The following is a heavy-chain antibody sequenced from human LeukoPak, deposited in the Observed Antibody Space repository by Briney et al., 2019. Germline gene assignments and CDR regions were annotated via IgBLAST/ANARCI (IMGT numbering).Heavy chain of an antibody. CDR1: GYTLTELS. CDR3: ANSEPDYYYYMDV. J-gene: IGHJ6*03. D-gene: IGHD1-14*01. CDR2: VDPEDGET. V-gene: IGHV1-24*01. Sequence: ASVKVSCKVSGYTLTELSMHWVRQAPGKGLEWMGLVDPEDGETIYAEKFQGRVTITADTSTDTAYMELSSLRSEDTAVYYCANSEPDYYYYMDVWGKGTTVTVSS.